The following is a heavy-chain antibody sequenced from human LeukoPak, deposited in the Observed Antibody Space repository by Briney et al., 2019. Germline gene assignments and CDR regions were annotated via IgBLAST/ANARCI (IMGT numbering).Heavy chain of an antibody. Sequence: GGSLRLSCAASGFTFNDYGMHWVRQAPGKGLERVAFIRYDGNFEYYADFVKGRFTISRDNSKNTLYLQMNSLKTEDTAVYYCTTRGGSFSIFDYWGQGTLVTVSS. CDR3: TTRGGSFSIFDY. V-gene: IGHV3-30*02. J-gene: IGHJ4*02. CDR2: IRYDGNFE. CDR1: GFTFNDYG. D-gene: IGHD1-26*01.